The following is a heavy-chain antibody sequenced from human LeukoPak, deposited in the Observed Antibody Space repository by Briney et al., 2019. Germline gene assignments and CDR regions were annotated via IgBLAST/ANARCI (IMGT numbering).Heavy chain of an antibody. Sequence: SETLSLTCTVSGGSISSSSYYWGWIRQPPGKGLEWIGSIYYSGSTCYNPSLKSRVTISVDTSKNQFSLKLSSVTAADTAVYYCARVVRAASDYWGQGTLVTVSS. CDR1: GGSISSSSYY. V-gene: IGHV4-39*07. CDR3: ARVVRAASDY. D-gene: IGHD3-10*01. CDR2: IYYSGST. J-gene: IGHJ4*02.